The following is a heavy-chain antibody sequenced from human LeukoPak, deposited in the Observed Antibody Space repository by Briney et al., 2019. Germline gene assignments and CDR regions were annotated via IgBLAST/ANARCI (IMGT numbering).Heavy chain of an antibody. D-gene: IGHD3-3*01. CDR3: ARVYPGVDFSRAYYLLDL. J-gene: IGHJ1*01. CDR2: MWYDVSNK. Sequence: GGTLRLSCAASGFSFRSHGMHCGRQAPGKGLEWVAVMWYDVSNKYYDDPVQGRFTITSDHSKNILYLAMHSLRDDDTAVYLCARVYPGVDFSRAYYLLDLWGKGTLVRVSS. CDR1: GFSFRSHG. V-gene: IGHV3-33*01.